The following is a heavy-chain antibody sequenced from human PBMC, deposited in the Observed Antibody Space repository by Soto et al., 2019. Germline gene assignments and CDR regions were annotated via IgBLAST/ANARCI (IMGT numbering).Heavy chain of an antibody. J-gene: IGHJ6*02. Sequence: ASVKVSCKASGYTFTSYGISWVRQAPGQGLEWMGWISAYNGNTNYAQKLQGRVTMTTDTSTSTAYMELRSLSSDDTAVYYCARGCGLRCGGANYYYYGMDVWGQGTTVTVSS. CDR2: ISAYNGNT. D-gene: IGHD2-21*01. CDR1: GYTFTSYG. CDR3: ARGCGLRCGGANYYYYGMDV. V-gene: IGHV1-18*01.